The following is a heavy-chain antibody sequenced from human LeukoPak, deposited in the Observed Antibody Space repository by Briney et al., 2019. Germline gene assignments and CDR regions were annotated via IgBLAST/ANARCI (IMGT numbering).Heavy chain of an antibody. CDR2: IYYSGST. CDR1: GGSISSSSYY. D-gene: IGHD5-12*01. V-gene: IGHV4-39*07. Sequence: SETLSLTCTVSGGSISSSSYYWGWIRQPPGKGLEWIGSIYYSGSTYYNPSLKSRVTISVDTSKNQFSLKLSSVTAADTAVYYCARRNGQDIVATFRRRYYFDYWDQGTLVTVSS. CDR3: ARRNGQDIVATFRRRYYFDY. J-gene: IGHJ4*02.